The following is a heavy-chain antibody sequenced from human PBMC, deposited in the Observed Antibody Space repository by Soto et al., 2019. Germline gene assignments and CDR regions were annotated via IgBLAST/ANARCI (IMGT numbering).Heavy chain of an antibody. J-gene: IGHJ4*02. CDR3: ERGAAVAGRFDY. Sequence: SETLSLTCTVSGGSFSNYYWSWIRQSPGKGLEWIGYIYYSGSTNYNPSLKSRVTISLDTSKNQLSLKLSPVTAADTAVYYCERGAAVAGRFDYWGQGALVTVSS. D-gene: IGHD6-19*01. CDR1: GGSFSNYY. CDR2: IYYSGST. V-gene: IGHV4-59*01.